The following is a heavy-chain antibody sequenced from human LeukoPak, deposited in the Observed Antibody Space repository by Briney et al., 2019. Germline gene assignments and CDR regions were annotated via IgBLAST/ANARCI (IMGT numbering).Heavy chain of an antibody. Sequence: GGSLRLSCAASGFTFSSYGMHWVRQAPGKGLEWVAVISYDGSNKYYADSVKGRFTISRDNSKNTLYLQMNSLRAEDTAVYYCARRGYSYGSNYFDYWGQGTLVTVSS. V-gene: IGHV3-30*03. D-gene: IGHD5-18*01. CDR3: ARRGYSYGSNYFDY. J-gene: IGHJ4*02. CDR2: ISYDGSNK. CDR1: GFTFSSYG.